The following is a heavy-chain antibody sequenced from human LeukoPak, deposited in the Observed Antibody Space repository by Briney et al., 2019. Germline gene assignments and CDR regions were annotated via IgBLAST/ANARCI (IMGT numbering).Heavy chain of an antibody. Sequence: PSETLSLTCSVSGGSVSSYYWSWIRQPPGKGLEWIGYVYYTGSTNYNPSLKSRVTMLEDKSKNQFSLRLSSVTVADTAVYYCARHFAYSSSSYFDYWGQGSLVTVSS. CDR2: VYYTGST. V-gene: IGHV4-59*08. CDR1: GGSVSSYY. CDR3: ARHFAYSSSSYFDY. D-gene: IGHD6-6*01. J-gene: IGHJ4*02.